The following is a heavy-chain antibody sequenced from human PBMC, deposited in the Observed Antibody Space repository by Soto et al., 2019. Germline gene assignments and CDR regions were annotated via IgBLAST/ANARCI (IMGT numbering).Heavy chain of an antibody. CDR1: GGSISSYY. J-gene: IGHJ6*02. Sequence: SETLSLTCTVSGGSISSYYWSWIRQPPGKGLEWIGYIYDSGSTNYNPSLKSRVTISVDTSKNQFSLKLSSVTAADTAVYYCARDLSESSSWYGGSYGMDVWGQGTTVTVSS. CDR3: ARDLSESSSWYGGSYGMDV. D-gene: IGHD6-13*01. V-gene: IGHV4-59*01. CDR2: IYDSGST.